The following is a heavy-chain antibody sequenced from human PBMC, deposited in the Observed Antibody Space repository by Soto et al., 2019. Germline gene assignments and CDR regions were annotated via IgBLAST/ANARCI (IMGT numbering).Heavy chain of an antibody. V-gene: IGHV3-49*03. D-gene: IGHD2-15*01. CDR2: IRSKAYGGTT. J-gene: IGHJ6*02. CDR3: TRDPKGYCSGGSCYYGMDV. Sequence: PGGSLRLSCTASGFTFGDYAMSWFRQAPGKGLEWVGFIRSKAYGGTTEYAASVKGRFTISRDDSKSIAYLQMNSLKTEDTAVYYCTRDPKGYCSGGSCYYGMDVWGQGTTVTVSS. CDR1: GFTFGDYA.